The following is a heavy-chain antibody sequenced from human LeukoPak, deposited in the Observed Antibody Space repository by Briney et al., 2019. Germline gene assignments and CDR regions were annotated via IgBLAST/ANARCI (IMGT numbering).Heavy chain of an antibody. CDR3: ARVRYCSSTSCYRRRIDLDY. D-gene: IGHD2-2*01. CDR1: GFTFSSYA. CDR2: INHSGST. J-gene: IGHJ4*02. V-gene: IGHV4-34*01. Sequence: PGGSLRLSCAASGFTFSSYAMSWVRQAPGKGLEWIGEINHSGSTNYNPSLKSRVTISVDTSKNQFSLKLSSVTAADTAVYYCARVRYCSSTSCYRRRIDLDYWGQGTLVTVSS.